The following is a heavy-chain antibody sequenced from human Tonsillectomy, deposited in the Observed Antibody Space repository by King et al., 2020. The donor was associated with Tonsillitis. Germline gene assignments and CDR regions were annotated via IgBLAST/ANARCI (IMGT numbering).Heavy chain of an antibody. CDR1: GGSFSGYY. CDR2: INHGGST. Sequence: VQLQQWGAGLLKPSETLSLTCAVYGGSFSGYYWSWIRQPPGKGLEWSGEINHGGSTNYNPSLKSRVTISVETSKSQFSRKLNSVTAADRAVYYCARAFSVTRLDWGRGTLVTVSS. CDR3: ARAFSVTRLD. D-gene: IGHD4-17*01. J-gene: IGHJ4*02. V-gene: IGHV4-34*01.